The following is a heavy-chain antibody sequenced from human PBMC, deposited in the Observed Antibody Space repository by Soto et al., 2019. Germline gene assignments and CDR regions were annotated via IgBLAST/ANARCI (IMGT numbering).Heavy chain of an antibody. V-gene: IGHV3-23*01. J-gene: IGHJ5*02. CDR3: AKDGQISIAAYNWFDP. D-gene: IGHD6-6*01. CDR1: GFTFSSYA. CDR2: ISGSGGST. Sequence: SGGSLRLSCAASGFTFSSYAMSWVRQAPGKGLEWVSAISGSGGSTYYADSVKGRFTISRDNSKNTLYLQMNSLRAEDTAVYYCAKDGQISIAAYNWFDPWGQGTLVTVSS.